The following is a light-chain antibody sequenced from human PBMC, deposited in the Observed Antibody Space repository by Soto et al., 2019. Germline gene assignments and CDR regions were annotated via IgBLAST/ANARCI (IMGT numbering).Light chain of an antibody. V-gene: IGLV2-14*01. CDR3: ASYTSSSSVV. J-gene: IGLJ2*01. Sequence: QSVLTQPASVSGSPGQSISISCTGTSTDVGGYNYVSWYQQHPGKAPKLMIYDVSYRPSGVSIRFSGSKSGNTASLVISGLQAEDEADYYCASYTSSSSVVFGEGTKLTVL. CDR2: DVS. CDR1: STDVGGYNY.